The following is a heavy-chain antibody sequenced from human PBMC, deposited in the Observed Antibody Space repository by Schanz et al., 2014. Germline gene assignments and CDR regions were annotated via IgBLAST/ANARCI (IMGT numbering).Heavy chain of an antibody. CDR3: AKDHPSSGWPAFDV. J-gene: IGHJ4*02. Sequence: EVQLVESGGGLVQPGGSLRLSCAASGFTVSKNYMSWVRQAPGKGLEWVSYISRSSSTIYYADSVRGRFTISRDNGKKSLYLQMNSLRADDSAIYYCAKDHPSSGWPAFDVWGQGTQVTVSS. CDR2: ISRSSSTI. CDR1: GFTVSKNY. V-gene: IGHV3-48*01. D-gene: IGHD6-19*01.